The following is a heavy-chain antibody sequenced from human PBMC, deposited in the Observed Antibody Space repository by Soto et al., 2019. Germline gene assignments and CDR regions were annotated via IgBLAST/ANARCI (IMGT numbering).Heavy chain of an antibody. V-gene: IGHV3-30-3*01. J-gene: IGHJ6*02. CDR1: GFTFSSYA. D-gene: IGHD2-15*01. CDR3: ARGNHCSGGSCYFQLYYYYGMDV. CDR2: ISYDGSNK. Sequence: QVQLVESGGGVVQPGRSLRLSCAASGFTFSSYAMHWVRQAPGKGLAWVAVISYDGSNKYYADSVKGRFTISRDNSKNTLYLLMNSLRAEDTAVYYCARGNHCSGGSCYFQLYYYYGMDVWGQGTTVTVSS.